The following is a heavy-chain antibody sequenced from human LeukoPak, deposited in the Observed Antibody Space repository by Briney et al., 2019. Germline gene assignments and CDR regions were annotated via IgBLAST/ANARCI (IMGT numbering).Heavy chain of an antibody. Sequence: SETLSLTCTVSGGSISSYYWSWIRQPPGKALEWIGYIYYSGSTNYNPSLKSRVTISVDTSKNQFSLKLSSVTAADTAIYYCARDGNPWNLDVWGRGTLVTVSS. V-gene: IGHV4-59*01. J-gene: IGHJ2*01. D-gene: IGHD1-14*01. CDR2: IYYSGST. CDR1: GGSISSYY. CDR3: ARDGNPWNLDV.